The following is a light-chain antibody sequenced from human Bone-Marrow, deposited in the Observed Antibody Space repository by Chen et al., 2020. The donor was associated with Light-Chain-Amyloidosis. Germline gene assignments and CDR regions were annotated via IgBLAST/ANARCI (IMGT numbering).Light chain of an antibody. J-gene: IGKJ2*01. CDR1: QSITTY. V-gene: IGKV3-11*01. Sequence: EIVLTQSPATLSLSPGERATLSCRASQSITTYLAWYQQKPGQAPRLLIHDASIRATGTPARFSGSGSGTDFILTSSSLEPEDFALYFCQQRSLWPPHTFGQGTRLEIK. CDR2: DAS. CDR3: QQRSLWPPHT.